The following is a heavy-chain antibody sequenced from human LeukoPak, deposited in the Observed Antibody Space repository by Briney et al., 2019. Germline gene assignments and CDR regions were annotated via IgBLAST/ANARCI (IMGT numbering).Heavy chain of an antibody. J-gene: IGHJ4*02. CDR2: IYYSGST. V-gene: IGHV4-59*12. D-gene: IGHD3-22*01. Sequence: SETLSLTCTVSGGSISSYYWSWIRQPPGKGLEWIGYIYYSGSTNYNPPLKSRVTISVDTSKNQFSLKLSSVTAADTAVYYCARDDAYYYDSSGYPYWGQGTLVTVSS. CDR1: GGSISSYY. CDR3: ARDDAYYYDSSGYPY.